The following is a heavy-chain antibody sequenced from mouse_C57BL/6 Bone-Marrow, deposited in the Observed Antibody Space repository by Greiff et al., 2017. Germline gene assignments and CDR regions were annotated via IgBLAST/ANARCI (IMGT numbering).Heavy chain of an antibody. Sequence: EVKLMESGGDLVKPGGSLKLSCAASGFTFSSYGMSWVRQTPDKRLEWVATISSGGSYTYYPDSVKGRFTISRDNAKNTLYLQMSSLKSEDTAMYYCARRDSSAHYAMDYWGQGTSVTVSS. J-gene: IGHJ4*01. D-gene: IGHD3-2*02. CDR3: ARRDSSAHYAMDY. CDR2: ISSGGSYT. CDR1: GFTFSSYG. V-gene: IGHV5-6*02.